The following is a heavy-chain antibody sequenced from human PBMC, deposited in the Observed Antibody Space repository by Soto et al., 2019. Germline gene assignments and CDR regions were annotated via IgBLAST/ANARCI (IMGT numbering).Heavy chain of an antibody. V-gene: IGHV3-30*03. Sequence: QVQLVESGGGVVQPGRSLRLSCAASGFSFSSYGMHWVRQAPGKGLEWVATISHDGRDKYYGDSVKGRFTISRDNSKNTLFLQMNSLRAEDTSLYYCAAEYYFGDDWGQGTLVTVSS. J-gene: IGHJ4*02. CDR3: AAEYYFGDD. CDR1: GFSFSSYG. D-gene: IGHD3-9*01. CDR2: ISHDGRDK.